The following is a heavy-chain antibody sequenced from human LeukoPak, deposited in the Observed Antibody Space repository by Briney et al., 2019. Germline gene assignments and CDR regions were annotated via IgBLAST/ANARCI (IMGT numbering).Heavy chain of an antibody. CDR3: ARDMSSDIVATIPPGWFDP. V-gene: IGHV1-2*02. D-gene: IGHD5-12*01. Sequence: ASVKVSCKASGYTFTDYYMHWVRQAPGQGLEWMGWINPNSGGTNYAQKSQGRVTMTTDTSISTAYMEESRLRSDDTAVYYCARDMSSDIVATIPPGWFDPWGQGTLVTVSS. CDR1: GYTFTDYY. J-gene: IGHJ5*02. CDR2: INPNSGGT.